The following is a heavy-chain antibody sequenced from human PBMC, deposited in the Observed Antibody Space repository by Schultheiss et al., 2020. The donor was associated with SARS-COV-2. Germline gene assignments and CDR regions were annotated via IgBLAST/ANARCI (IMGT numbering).Heavy chain of an antibody. CDR2: ISAYNGNT. V-gene: IGHV1-18*01. Sequence: ASVKVSCKASGYTFTSYGISWVRQAPGQGLEWMGWISAYNGNTNYAQKLQGRVTMTTDTSTSTAYMELRSLRSDDTAVYYCARAPPWYDILTGYSDYWGQGTLVTVSS. CDR3: ARAPPWYDILTGYSDY. D-gene: IGHD3-9*01. J-gene: IGHJ4*02. CDR1: GYTFTSYG.